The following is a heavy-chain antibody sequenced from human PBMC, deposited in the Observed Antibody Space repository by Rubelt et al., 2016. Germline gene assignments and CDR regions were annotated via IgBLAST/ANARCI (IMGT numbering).Heavy chain of an antibody. J-gene: IGHJ6*02. D-gene: IGHD3-10*01. V-gene: IGHV4-31*03. Sequence: QVQLQESGPGLVKPSQTLSLTCTVSGGSISSGGYYWSWIRQHPGKGLEWIGYIYYSGSTYYNPSLKSRGTIDVETAKNQFSLKLSSVTAADTAVYYCARAVLTYGMDVWGQGTTVTVSS. CDR1: GGSISSGGYY. CDR2: IYYSGST. CDR3: ARAVLTYGMDV.